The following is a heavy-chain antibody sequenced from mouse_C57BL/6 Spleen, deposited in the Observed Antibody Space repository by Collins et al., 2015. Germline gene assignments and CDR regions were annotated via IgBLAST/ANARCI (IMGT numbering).Heavy chain of an antibody. CDR2: INTYSGVP. Sequence: QIQLVQSGPEPKKPGETVKISCKASGYTFTTYGMSWVKQAPGKGLKWMGWINTYSGVPTYADDFKGRFAFSLETSASTAYLQINNLKNEDTATYFCARERGVMDYWGQGTSVTVSS. CDR3: ARERGVMDY. J-gene: IGHJ4*01. CDR1: GYTFTTYG. V-gene: IGHV9-3*01.